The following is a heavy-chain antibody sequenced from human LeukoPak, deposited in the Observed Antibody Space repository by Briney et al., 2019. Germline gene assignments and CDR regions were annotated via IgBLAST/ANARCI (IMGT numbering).Heavy chain of an antibody. Sequence: SETLSLTCTVSGGPISGYYWSWIRHPPGKGLEWIAYIYNTGSAFYNPSLRSRVTISEDTSKNQFSLKVNSLTAADTAVYYCARVPPYSSGRGGSDYWGQGILVTVSS. J-gene: IGHJ4*02. V-gene: IGHV4-59*13. CDR3: ARVPPYSSGRGGSDY. CDR1: GGPISGYY. CDR2: IYNTGSA. D-gene: IGHD6-19*01.